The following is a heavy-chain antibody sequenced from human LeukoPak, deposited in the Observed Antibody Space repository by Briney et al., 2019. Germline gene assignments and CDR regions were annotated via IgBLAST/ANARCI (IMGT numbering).Heavy chain of an antibody. CDR1: VTLDNCA. D-gene: IGHD3-3*01. Sequence: GGSLRLSCAASVTLDNCAMSWVRQAPGKGPEWVSFISASGGSTHYADSVKGRFTISRDNSKNTLYLQINSLRAEDTATYYCAKGAQYDFWSGYTLEYFDVWGKGTLGTVSS. CDR2: ISASGGST. V-gene: IGHV3-23*01. J-gene: IGHJ4*02. CDR3: AKGAQYDFWSGYTLEYFDV.